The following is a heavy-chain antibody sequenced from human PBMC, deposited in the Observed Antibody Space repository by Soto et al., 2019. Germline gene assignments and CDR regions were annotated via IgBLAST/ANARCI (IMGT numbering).Heavy chain of an antibody. D-gene: IGHD6-19*01. Sequence: NPSETLSLTCTVSGGSISSYYWSWIRQPPGKGLEWIGYIYYSGSTNYNPSLKSRVTISVDTSKNQFSLKLSSVTAADTAVYYCARAWQYTSGFFDYWGQGTLATVS. CDR2: IYYSGST. CDR1: GGSISSYY. V-gene: IGHV4-59*01. J-gene: IGHJ4*02. CDR3: ARAWQYTSGFFDY.